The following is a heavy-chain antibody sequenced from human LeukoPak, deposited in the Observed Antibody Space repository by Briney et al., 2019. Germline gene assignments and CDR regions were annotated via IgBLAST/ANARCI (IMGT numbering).Heavy chain of an antibody. CDR3: ARDQVGGTWYFDL. Sequence: SETLSLTCTVSGGSISSYYWSWIRQPPGEGLEWIGYIYYSGSTNYNPSLKSRVTISVDTSKNQFSLKLSSVTAADTAVYYCARDQVGGTWYFDLWGRGTLVTVSS. D-gene: IGHD1-26*01. V-gene: IGHV4-59*01. CDR2: IYYSGST. J-gene: IGHJ2*01. CDR1: GGSISSYY.